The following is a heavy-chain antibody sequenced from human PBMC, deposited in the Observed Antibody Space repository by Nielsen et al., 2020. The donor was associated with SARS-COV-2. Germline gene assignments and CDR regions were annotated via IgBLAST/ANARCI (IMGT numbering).Heavy chain of an antibody. Sequence: WIRQPPGKGLEWIGSIYYTGSTYYNPSLKSRVTISVDTSKNQFSLKVSSVTAADTAVYYCARNLLASITIFGVVSHYGMDVWGQGTTVTVSS. CDR2: IYYTGST. CDR3: ARNLLASITIFGVVSHYGMDV. V-gene: IGHV4-39*01. D-gene: IGHD3-3*01. J-gene: IGHJ6*02.